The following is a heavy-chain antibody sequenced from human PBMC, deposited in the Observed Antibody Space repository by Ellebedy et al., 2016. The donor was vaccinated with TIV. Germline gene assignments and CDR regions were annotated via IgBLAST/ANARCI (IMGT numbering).Heavy chain of an antibody. J-gene: IGHJ4*02. Sequence: GESLKISCEASGFPFSAYTMTWVRQAPGKGLEWISSIRSSGDNIHYAESVAGRFSISRDNSKNTVYLEMNSLRAEDTAVYYCVRAPRGQYYFDFWGQGTLVTVSS. CDR3: VRAPRGQYYFDF. V-gene: IGHV3-21*01. D-gene: IGHD5-12*01. CDR2: IRSSGDNI. CDR1: GFPFSAYT.